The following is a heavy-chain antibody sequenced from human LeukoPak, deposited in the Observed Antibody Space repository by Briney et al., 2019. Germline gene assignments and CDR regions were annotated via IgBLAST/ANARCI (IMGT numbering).Heavy chain of an antibody. D-gene: IGHD3-3*01. J-gene: IGHJ4*02. Sequence: GGSLRLSCAASGFTFSSYWMSWVRQAPGKGLEWVASIKQDGSEKYYVDSVKGRFTISRDNAKNSLYLQMNSLRAEDTAVYYCARHYYDFWSGYYPFFDHWGQGTLVTVSS. CDR1: GFTFSSYW. CDR3: ARHYYDFWSGYYPFFDH. V-gene: IGHV3-7*01. CDR2: IKQDGSEK.